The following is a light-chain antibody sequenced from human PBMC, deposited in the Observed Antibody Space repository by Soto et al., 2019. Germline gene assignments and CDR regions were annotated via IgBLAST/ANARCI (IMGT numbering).Light chain of an antibody. CDR1: QSVSSSY. CDR3: QQYGSSPRT. V-gene: IGKV3-20*01. Sequence: EIVLTQSPGTLSLSPGERATLSCRASQSVSSSYLAWYQQHPGQAPRLLIYGASHRATGIPDRFSGSGSGTDFTLTISRLEPKDFAVYFCQQYGSSPRTFGQGTKLEIK. CDR2: GAS. J-gene: IGKJ2*01.